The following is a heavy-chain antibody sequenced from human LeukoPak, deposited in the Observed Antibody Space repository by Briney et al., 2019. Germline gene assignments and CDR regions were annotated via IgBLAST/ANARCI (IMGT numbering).Heavy chain of an antibody. Sequence: SETLSLTCTVSGGSISSSNYYWAWIRQPPGKGLEWIGTIYYSGNTYYNPSLKSRVTISVDTSKNQFSLRLSSVTAADTAVYYCAREGDKRAAAAYWGQGTLVTVSS. CDR2: IYYSGNT. D-gene: IGHD6-13*01. J-gene: IGHJ4*02. CDR3: AREGDKRAAAAY. CDR1: GGSISSSNYY. V-gene: IGHV4-39*07.